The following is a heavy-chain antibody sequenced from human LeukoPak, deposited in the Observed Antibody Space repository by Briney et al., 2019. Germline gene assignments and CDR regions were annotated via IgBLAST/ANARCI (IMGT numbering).Heavy chain of an antibody. CDR3: ARDGGRSYYLGY. D-gene: IGHD2-15*01. V-gene: IGHV1-2*02. Sequence: ASVKVSCKASGYTFTGYYMHWVRQAPGQGLEWMGWINPNSGGTNHAQKFQGRVTMTRDTSISTAYMELSRLRSDDTAVYYCARDGGRSYYLGYWGQGTLVTVSS. CDR2: INPNSGGT. J-gene: IGHJ4*02. CDR1: GYTFTGYY.